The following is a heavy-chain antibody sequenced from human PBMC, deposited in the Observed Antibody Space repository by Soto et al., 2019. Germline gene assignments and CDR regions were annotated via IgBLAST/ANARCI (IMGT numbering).Heavy chain of an antibody. CDR1: GGAFSKYA. D-gene: IGHD3-22*01. CDR3: APPDSSGNYQVFDY. CDR2: ILAIFGTA. V-gene: IGHV1-69*01. Sequence: QVQLVQPGAELTKPGSSVMVSCTASGGAFSKYAISWVRQAPGQGLEWMCGILAIFGTAHYAQKFQGRVSKTADEPTSTVYMELRNLTSHDSAVYFCAPPDSSGNYQVFDYWGQGTLVSVSS. J-gene: IGHJ4*02.